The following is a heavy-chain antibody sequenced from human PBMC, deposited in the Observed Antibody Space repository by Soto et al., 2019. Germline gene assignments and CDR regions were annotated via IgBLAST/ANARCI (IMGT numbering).Heavy chain of an antibody. CDR3: AKSLFYGDYNWLDP. V-gene: IGHV3-74*01. D-gene: IGHD4-17*01. CDR1: GFTFSTYW. CDR2: INIDGSST. J-gene: IGHJ5*02. Sequence: PGGSLRLSCAASGFTFSTYWMPWVRQAPGKGLVWVSHINIDGSSTSYADSVKGRFTISRDNAKNTLYLQMNSLRAEDTAVYYCAKSLFYGDYNWLDPWGQGTLVTVSS.